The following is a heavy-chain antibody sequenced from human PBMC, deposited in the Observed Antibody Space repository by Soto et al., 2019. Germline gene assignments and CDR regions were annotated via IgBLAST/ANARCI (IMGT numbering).Heavy chain of an antibody. CDR1: GYTFTGYA. V-gene: IGHV1-3*01. D-gene: IGHD6-19*01. J-gene: IGHJ4*02. CDR3: ARAVAVPADFDY. Sequence: APVKVSCKASGYTFTGYALHWVRQAPGQRLEWMGWINAGNGNTKYSQKFQGRVTITRDTSASTAYMELSSLRSEDTAVYSCARAVAVPADFDYWGQGTLVTVSS. CDR2: INAGNGNT.